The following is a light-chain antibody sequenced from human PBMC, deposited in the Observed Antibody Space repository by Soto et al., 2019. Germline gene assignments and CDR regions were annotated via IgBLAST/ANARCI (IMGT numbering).Light chain of an antibody. CDR2: EVS. CDR3: SSFAGNNNLV. V-gene: IGLV2-8*01. Sequence: QSALTQPPSASGSPGQSVTISGTGPSSDVGGYNYVSWYQQHPGKAPKPMISEVSKRPSGVPDRFSGSKSGNTASLTVSGLQAEDEADYYCSSFAGNNNLVFGGGTKLTVL. J-gene: IGLJ2*01. CDR1: SSDVGGYNY.